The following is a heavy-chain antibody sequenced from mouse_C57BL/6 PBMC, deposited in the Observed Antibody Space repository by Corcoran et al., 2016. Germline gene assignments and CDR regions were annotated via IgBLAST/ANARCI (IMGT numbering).Heavy chain of an antibody. Sequence: EFQLQQSGPELVKPGASVKMSCKASGYTFTSYVMHWVKQKPGQGLEWIGYIYPYNDGTKYNEKFKGKATLTSDKSSSTAYMELSSLTSEDSAVYYCARKREYGLRRFAYWGQGTLVTVSA. V-gene: IGHV1S136*01. CDR1: GYTFTSYV. CDR2: IYPYNDGT. J-gene: IGHJ3*01. CDR3: ARKREYGLRRFAY. D-gene: IGHD2-4*01.